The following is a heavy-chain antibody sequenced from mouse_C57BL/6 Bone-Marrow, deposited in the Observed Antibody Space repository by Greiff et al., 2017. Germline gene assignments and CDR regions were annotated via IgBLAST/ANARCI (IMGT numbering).Heavy chain of an antibody. CDR1: GYTLTSYW. V-gene: IGHV1-61*01. D-gene: IGHD2-4*01. Sequence: QVQLKESGAELVRPGSSVKLSCKASGYTLTSYWMDWVKQRPGQGLEWIGNIYPSDSETHYNQKFTDKATLTVDKSSSTAYMQLSSLTSEDSAVYYCARVGLRRAYWGQGTLVTVSA. J-gene: IGHJ3*01. CDR3: ARVGLRRAY. CDR2: IYPSDSET.